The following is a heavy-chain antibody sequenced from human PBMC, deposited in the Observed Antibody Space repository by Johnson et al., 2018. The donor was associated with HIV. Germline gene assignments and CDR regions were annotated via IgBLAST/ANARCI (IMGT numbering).Heavy chain of an antibody. Sequence: VQLVESGGGLVQPGGSLKLSCAASGFTFSGSAMHWVRQASGKGLEWVGRIRSKANSSATASAASVKGRFTISRDASKNTAYLQMNSLKTEDTAVYYCTRWGGAFDIWGQGTMVTVSS. CDR2: IRSKANSSAT. V-gene: IGHV3-73*02. D-gene: IGHD3-10*01. CDR1: GFTFSGSA. CDR3: TRWGGAFDI. J-gene: IGHJ3*02.